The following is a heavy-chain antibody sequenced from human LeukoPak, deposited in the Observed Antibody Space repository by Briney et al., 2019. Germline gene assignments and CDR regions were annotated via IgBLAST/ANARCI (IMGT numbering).Heavy chain of an antibody. D-gene: IGHD1-1*01. Sequence: GGSPRLSCAASGFTFSSYGMNWVRQAPGKGLEWVSSISGSGLNTYYADSVKGRFTISRDKSKNTLYLQMNSLRAEDTAVYYCAKVIWNDVEGCFDYWGQGTLVTVSS. CDR3: AKVIWNDVEGCFDY. CDR1: GFTFSSYG. CDR2: ISGSGLNT. V-gene: IGHV3-23*01. J-gene: IGHJ4*02.